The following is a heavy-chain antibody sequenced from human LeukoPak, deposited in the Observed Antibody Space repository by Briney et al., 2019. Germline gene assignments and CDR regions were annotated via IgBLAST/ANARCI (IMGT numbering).Heavy chain of an antibody. D-gene: IGHD4-17*01. CDR1: GGSISSYY. CDR3: ARENYGHNFDY. Sequence: PSETLSLTCTVSGGSISSYYWSWIRQPPGKGLEWIGYIYYSGSTYYNPSLKSRVTISIHTSKNQFSLKLTSVTAADTAVYYCARENYGHNFDYWGQGTLVTVSS. J-gene: IGHJ4*02. CDR2: IYYSGST. V-gene: IGHV4-59*12.